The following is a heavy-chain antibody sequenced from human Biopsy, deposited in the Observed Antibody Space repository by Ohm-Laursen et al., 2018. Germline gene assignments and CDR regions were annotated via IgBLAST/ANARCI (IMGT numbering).Heavy chain of an antibody. CDR3: ATPFQYYDSWGGYPPFDH. J-gene: IGHJ4*02. CDR1: GYTFTSYG. Sequence: GASVKVSCKASGYTFTSYGISWVRQAPGEGLEWMGGIIAVSGLVNYAPKFQGRASITADKSTTTAYMELSNLKSEDTAVYYCATPFQYYDSWGGYPPFDHWGQGTLVTVSS. CDR2: IIAVSGLV. V-gene: IGHV1-69*10. D-gene: IGHD3-3*01.